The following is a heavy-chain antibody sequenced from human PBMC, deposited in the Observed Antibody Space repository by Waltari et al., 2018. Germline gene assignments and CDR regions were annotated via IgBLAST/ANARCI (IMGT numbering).Heavy chain of an antibody. CDR2: LNHSGST. V-gene: IGHV4-34*01. CDR3: ARERERFFGTGDV. J-gene: IGHJ6*04. D-gene: IGHD3-3*01. CDR1: GGSFSGSS. Sequence: QVQLQQWGAGLLKPSETLSLTCAVYGGSFSGSSWRWIRQPPGKGLEWIGELNHSGSTNYNPSLKSRVTISVDTSKNQFSLKLSSVTAADTAVYYCARERERFFGTGDVWGKGTTVTVSS.